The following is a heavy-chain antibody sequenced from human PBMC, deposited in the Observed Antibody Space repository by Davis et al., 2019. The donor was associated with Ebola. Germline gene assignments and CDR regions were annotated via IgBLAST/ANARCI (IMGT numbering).Heavy chain of an antibody. CDR2: ISSSSSYI. CDR3: AKESYCSGGSCYPEYAFDI. CDR1: GFTFSSYS. J-gene: IGHJ3*02. V-gene: IGHV3-21*04. D-gene: IGHD2-15*01. Sequence: AGSLTLSCAASGFTFSSYSTNWVRQAPGQGLEWVSSISSSSSYIYYADSVKGQFTISRDNSKNTLYLQMNSLRAEDTALYYCAKESYCSGGSCYPEYAFDIWGQGTMVTVSS.